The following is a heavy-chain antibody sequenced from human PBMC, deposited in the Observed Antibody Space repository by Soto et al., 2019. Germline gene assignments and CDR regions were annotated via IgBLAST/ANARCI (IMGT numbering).Heavy chain of an antibody. CDR3: AREDSSGYPFDY. V-gene: IGHV1-18*01. D-gene: IGHD3-22*01. CDR1: GYTFTSYG. J-gene: IGHJ4*02. Sequence: ASVKVSCKASGYTFTSYGISWVRQAPGQGLEWMGWTSAYNGNTYYAQNLQGRVTMATDTSTSTAYMELRSLRSDDTAVYYCAREDSSGYPFDYWGQGTLVTVSS. CDR2: TSAYNGNT.